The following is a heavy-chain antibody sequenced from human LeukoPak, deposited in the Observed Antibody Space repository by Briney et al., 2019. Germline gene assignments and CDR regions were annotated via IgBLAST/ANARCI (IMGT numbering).Heavy chain of an antibody. D-gene: IGHD1-26*01. CDR1: GFTFSGHF. J-gene: IGHJ4*02. V-gene: IGHV3-64D*06. CDR2: ISINGDKT. Sequence: GGSLRLSCSASGFTFSGHFMHWVRQAPGKGLEYVSSISINGDKTYYAESVKGRFTISRDNSKNTLYLQLSSLRVEDTAVYYCIKDRIGTWSFDHWGQGTLLPVSS. CDR3: IKDRIGTWSFDH.